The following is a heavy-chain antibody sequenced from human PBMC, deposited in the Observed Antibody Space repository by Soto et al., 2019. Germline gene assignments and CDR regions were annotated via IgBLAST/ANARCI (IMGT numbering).Heavy chain of an antibody. CDR2: IYYSGST. CDR1: GGSISSYY. D-gene: IGHD5-18*01. J-gene: IGHJ4*02. V-gene: IGHV4-59*01. CDR3: ARHPGYSYGYDY. Sequence: QVQLQESGPGLVKPSETLSLTCTVSGGSISSYYWSWIRQPPGKGLEWIGYIYYSGSTNYNPSLKSRVTISVDMSKNQFSLKLSSVTAADTAVYYCARHPGYSYGYDYWGQGTLVTVSS.